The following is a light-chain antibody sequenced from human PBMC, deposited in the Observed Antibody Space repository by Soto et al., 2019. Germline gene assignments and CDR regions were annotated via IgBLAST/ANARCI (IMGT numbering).Light chain of an antibody. J-gene: IGKJ1*01. CDR1: QGISSY. V-gene: IGKV1-39*01. CDR3: QQSYSTPRT. CDR2: AAS. Sequence: DIQMTQSPSSLSASVGDRVTITCRASQGISSYLIWYQQKPGKAPKLLIYAASSLQSGVPSRFSGSGSGTDFTLTISSLQPEDFATYYCQQSYSTPRTFGQGTKVEIK.